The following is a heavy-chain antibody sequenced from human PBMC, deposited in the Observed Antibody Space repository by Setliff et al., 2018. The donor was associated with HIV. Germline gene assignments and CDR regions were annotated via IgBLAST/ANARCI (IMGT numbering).Heavy chain of an antibody. J-gene: IGHJ4*02. V-gene: IGHV3-23*01. CDR1: GFRFSDYT. D-gene: IGHD6-13*01. Sequence: PGGSLRLSCAPSGFRFSDYTMTWVRQAPGKGLECVSAISSSGGSTYYADSVKGRFTISRDNSKPTLYLQMNSLRAEDTAVSYCAKPPRPSSWPQYYFDYWGQGTLVTVSS. CDR3: AKPPRPSSWPQYYFDY. CDR2: ISSSGGST.